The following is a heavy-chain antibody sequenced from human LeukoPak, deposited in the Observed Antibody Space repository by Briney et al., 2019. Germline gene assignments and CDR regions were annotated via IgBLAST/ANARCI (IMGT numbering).Heavy chain of an antibody. CDR1: GGPISSYY. J-gene: IGHJ2*01. V-gene: IGHV4-59*01. Sequence: SETLSLTCTVSGGPISSYYGSWIRQPPGKGLEWIGYIYYSGRTDYNPCLKRRVTISVDTSKNQFSLKLSSVTAADTAVYYCARVSEYSSSWADWYFDLWGRGTLVTVSS. CDR2: IYYSGRT. D-gene: IGHD6-13*01. CDR3: ARVSEYSSSWADWYFDL.